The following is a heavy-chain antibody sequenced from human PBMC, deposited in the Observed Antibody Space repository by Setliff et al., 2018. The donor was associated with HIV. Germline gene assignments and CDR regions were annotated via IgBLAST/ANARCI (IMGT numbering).Heavy chain of an antibody. Sequence: GGSLRLSCAASGFTFSDHYMDWVRQAPGKGLEWVGRTTNKADSYNTNYAASVKGRFTIARDDSKKSLYLQMNSLKTEDTAVYYCTTIQKLTTPVDYWGQGTLVTVSS. D-gene: IGHD4-17*01. V-gene: IGHV3-72*01. CDR3: TTIQKLTTPVDY. CDR2: TTNKADSYNT. J-gene: IGHJ4*02. CDR1: GFTFSDHY.